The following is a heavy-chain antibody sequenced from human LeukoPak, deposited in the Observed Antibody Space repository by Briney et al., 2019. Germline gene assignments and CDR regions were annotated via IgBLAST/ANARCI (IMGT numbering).Heavy chain of an antibody. V-gene: IGHV3-74*01. Sequence: TGGSLGLSCAASGFTFSSYWMHWVRQAPGKGLVWVSRINSDGSSTSYADSVKGRFTISRDNAKNTLYLQMNSLRAEDTAVYYCARGGTEIYFRYYGMDVWGQGTTVTVSS. CDR2: INSDGSST. CDR3: ARGGTEIYFRYYGMDV. CDR1: GFTFSSYW. J-gene: IGHJ6*02. D-gene: IGHD3-10*01.